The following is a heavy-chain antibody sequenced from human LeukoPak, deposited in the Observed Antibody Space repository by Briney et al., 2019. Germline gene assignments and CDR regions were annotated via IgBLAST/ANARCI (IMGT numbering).Heavy chain of an antibody. CDR1: EFTFSNHW. D-gene: IGHD7-27*01. CDR2: ITTGGPNT. V-gene: IGHV3-23*01. J-gene: IGHJ4*02. CDR3: AKDGGLWVSAHWGDS. Sequence: GGSLRLSCAASEFTFSNHWMHWVRQAPGKGLKWVSTITTGGPNTYYADSVKGRFTVSRDDSKNTLYLQMNSLRAEDTAVYYCAKDGGLWVSAHWGDSWGRGTLVTVSS.